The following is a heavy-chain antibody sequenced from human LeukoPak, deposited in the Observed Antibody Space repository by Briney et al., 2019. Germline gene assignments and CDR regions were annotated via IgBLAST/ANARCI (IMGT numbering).Heavy chain of an antibody. CDR3: ARPYYYDSSGYYFFDY. D-gene: IGHD3-22*01. Sequence: GASVKVSCKASGGTFSSYAISWVRQAPGQGLEWMGRIIPILGIANYAQKFQGRVTITADKSTSTAYMELSSLRSEDTAVYYCARPYYYDSSGYYFFDYWGQGTLVTVSS. CDR2: IIPILGIA. CDR1: GGTFSSYA. J-gene: IGHJ4*02. V-gene: IGHV1-69*04.